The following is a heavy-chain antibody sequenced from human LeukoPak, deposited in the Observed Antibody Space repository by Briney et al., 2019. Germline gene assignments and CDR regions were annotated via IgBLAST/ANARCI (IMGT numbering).Heavy chain of an antibody. CDR3: ARERWEIPELAYYYMDV. CDR1: GDNVSSNSAA. D-gene: IGHD1-26*01. J-gene: IGHJ6*03. CDR2: IYYSTKWYY. Sequence: SQTLSLTCAISGDNVSSNSAAWSWIRQSPSRGLEWLGRIYYSTKWYYDYAVSVKSRITINPDTSKSQFSLHLNSVTPEDTAVYYCARERWEIPELAYYYMDVWGKGTTVTVSS. V-gene: IGHV6-1*01.